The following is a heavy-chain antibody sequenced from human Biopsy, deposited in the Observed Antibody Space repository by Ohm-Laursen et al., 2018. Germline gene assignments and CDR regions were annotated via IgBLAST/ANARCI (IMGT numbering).Heavy chain of an antibody. D-gene: IGHD2-15*01. V-gene: IGHV4-59*08. Sequence: SDTLSLTCSVSGDSINSSYWNWIRQPPRTGLERIGFIYNSENTNYNPSLKSRVTISVDTSKNQISLNLGSVTVAVTAVFYCARRGSGGRSFDYWGQGSLVTVSS. CDR1: GDSINSSY. CDR2: IYNSENT. J-gene: IGHJ4*02. CDR3: ARRGSGGRSFDY.